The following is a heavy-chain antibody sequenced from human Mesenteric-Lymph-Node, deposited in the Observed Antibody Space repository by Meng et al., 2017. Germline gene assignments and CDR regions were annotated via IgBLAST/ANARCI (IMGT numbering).Heavy chain of an antibody. CDR3: SREEVY. CDR2: IYASGST. J-gene: IGHJ4*02. CDR1: GASISRGGYY. V-gene: IGHV4-30-4*01. Sequence: QVQLQESGPGQVKPSQTLSLPCTVSGASISRGGYYWSWIRQPPGKGLEWIGNIYASGSTYYNPSLQSRVTISVDTSKNQFSLNLYSVTAADTAVYYCSREEVYWGQGTLVTVSS.